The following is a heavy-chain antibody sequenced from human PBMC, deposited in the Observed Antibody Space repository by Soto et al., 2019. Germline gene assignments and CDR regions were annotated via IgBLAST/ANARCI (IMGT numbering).Heavy chain of an antibody. V-gene: IGHV1-8*01. Sequence: QVQLVQSGAEVKKPGASVKLSCKASGYTFTHYDINWVRRAAGQGLEWMGWLDPNTGYTGYTQNFQDRFIMTRNTYINAAYPEVNGLGSEDTDVYYRASGSYGSKFWGQGTLVTVSS. J-gene: IGHJ4*02. CDR3: ASGSYGSKF. D-gene: IGHD3-10*01. CDR1: GYTFTHYD. CDR2: LDPNTGYT.